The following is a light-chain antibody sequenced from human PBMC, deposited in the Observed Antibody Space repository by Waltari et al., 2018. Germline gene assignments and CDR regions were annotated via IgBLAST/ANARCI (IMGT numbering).Light chain of an antibody. Sequence: SDVLTQPPSVSAAPGATARITCGGNKLGSRSVHWYQQRPGQAPVLVIYDESDRPSGIPKRFSGSKSGNTATLIISRVEAGDEADYYCQVWNSVGDHLSGVFGGGTKLTV. CDR1: KLGSRS. CDR3: QVWNSVGDHLSGV. CDR2: DES. J-gene: IGLJ3*02. V-gene: IGLV3-21*04.